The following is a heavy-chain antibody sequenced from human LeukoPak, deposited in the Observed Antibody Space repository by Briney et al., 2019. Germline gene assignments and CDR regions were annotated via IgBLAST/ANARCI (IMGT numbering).Heavy chain of an antibody. J-gene: IGHJ6*03. D-gene: IGHD2-15*01. Sequence: ASVKVSCKASGYTFTSYGISWVRQAPGQGLEWMGWISAYNGNTNYAQKLQGRVTMTTDTSTSTAYMELTSLRSDDTAVYYCARNLGYCSGSSCSYYYYMDVWGKGTTVTISS. CDR2: ISAYNGNT. V-gene: IGHV1-18*01. CDR3: ARNLGYCSGSSCSYYYYMDV. CDR1: GYTFTSYG.